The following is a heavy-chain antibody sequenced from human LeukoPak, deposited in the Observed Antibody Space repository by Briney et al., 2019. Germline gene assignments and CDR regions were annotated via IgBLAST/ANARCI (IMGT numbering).Heavy chain of an antibody. CDR2: ISSSRSNI. CDR3: ARVRGYADYYYYYMDV. D-gene: IGHD5-12*01. V-gene: IGHV3-48*01. J-gene: IGHJ6*03. Sequence: GGSLRLSCAASGFTFSSYNMNWVRQAPGKGLEWVSSISSSRSNIYYADSVKGRFTISRDNAKNSVYLQMNSLRAEDTAVYYCARVRGYADYYYYYMDVWGKGTTVTISS. CDR1: GFTFSSYN.